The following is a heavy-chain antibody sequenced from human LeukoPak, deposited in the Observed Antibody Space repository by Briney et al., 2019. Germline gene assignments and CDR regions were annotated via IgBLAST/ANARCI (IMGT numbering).Heavy chain of an antibody. V-gene: IGHV3-7*01. Sequence: GGSLRLSCAVSGFSVSGYWMTWVRQAPGKRLEWVANIKQDGSEKNYVDSVKGRFTISRDNAENSLFLQMNSLRVEDTAVYYCAREWQGGIAAAGTRIEGDYWGQGTLVAVSS. CDR3: AREWQGGIAAAGTRIEGDY. J-gene: IGHJ4*02. CDR1: GFSVSGYW. CDR2: IKQDGSEK. D-gene: IGHD6-13*01.